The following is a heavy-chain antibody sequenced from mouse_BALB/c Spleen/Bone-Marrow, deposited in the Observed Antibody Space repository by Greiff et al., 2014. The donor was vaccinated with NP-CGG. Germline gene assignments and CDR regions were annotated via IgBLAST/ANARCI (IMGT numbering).Heavy chain of an antibody. J-gene: IGHJ4*01. D-gene: IGHD1-3*01. CDR2: ICSGGSYT. V-gene: IGHV5-6*01. CDR3: ARLTPDYAMDY. Sequence: DVHLVESGGDLVKPGGSLKLSCAASGFTFSNYGMSWVRQTPDKRLEWVATICSGGSYTYFPDSVKGRFTIARDNAINTLYLQKNSLKSEDAAMYYYARLTPDYAMDYWGQGTSVTVSS. CDR1: GFTFSNYG.